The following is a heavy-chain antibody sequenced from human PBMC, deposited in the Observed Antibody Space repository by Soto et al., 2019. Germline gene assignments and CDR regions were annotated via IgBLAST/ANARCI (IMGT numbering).Heavy chain of an antibody. D-gene: IGHD3-10*01. Sequence: ASVKVSCKASGNTFTSYDINWVRQATGHGLEWMGWINPNSGSIGYAQKFQGRVTMTRDTAIRTAYMEVSRLRSDDTAVYYCARGRASGSYYLLDYWGQGTLVTVSS. CDR3: ARGRASGSYYLLDY. J-gene: IGHJ4*02. V-gene: IGHV1-8*01. CDR2: INPNSGSI. CDR1: GNTFTSYD.